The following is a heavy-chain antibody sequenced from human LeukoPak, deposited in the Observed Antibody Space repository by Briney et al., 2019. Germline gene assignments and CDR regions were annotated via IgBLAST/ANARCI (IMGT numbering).Heavy chain of an antibody. Sequence: ASVKVSCKASGGTFSSYAISWVRQAPGQGLEWMGRIIPFFGTANYAQKFQGRVTITADKSTSTAYMELSSLRSEDTAVYYCARSLSPDIVVVPAAIEIADYYYYYMDVWGKGTTVTVSS. V-gene: IGHV1-69*06. CDR3: ARSLSPDIVVVPAAIEIADYYYYYMDV. J-gene: IGHJ6*03. CDR1: GGTFSSYA. D-gene: IGHD2-2*01. CDR2: IIPFFGTA.